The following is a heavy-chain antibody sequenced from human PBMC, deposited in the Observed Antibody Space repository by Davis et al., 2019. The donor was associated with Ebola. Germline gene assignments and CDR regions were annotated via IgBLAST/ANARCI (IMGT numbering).Heavy chain of an antibody. V-gene: IGHV1-69*04. CDR2: IIPILGIA. J-gene: IGHJ4*02. D-gene: IGHD1-26*01. Sequence: SVKVSCKASGGTFSSYAISWVRQAPGQGLEWMGRIIPILGIANYAQKFQGRVTITADKSTSTAYMELSSLRSEDTAVYYCARDFYGIVGATWGQGTLVTVSS. CDR1: GGTFSSYA. CDR3: ARDFYGIVGAT.